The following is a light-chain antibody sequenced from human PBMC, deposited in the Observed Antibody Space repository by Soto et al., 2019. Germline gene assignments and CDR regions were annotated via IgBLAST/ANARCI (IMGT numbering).Light chain of an antibody. J-gene: IGKJ1*01. CDR1: QSISGW. CDR2: AAS. CDR3: LQHNYHPPA. Sequence: DIQVTQSPSTLSASVGDRVTITCRASQSISGWLAWYQQKPGKAPKLLIYAASTLQSGVPSRFSGSGSGTDFTLTISSLQPEDFATYYCLQHNYHPPAFGQGTKVDIK. V-gene: IGKV1-5*01.